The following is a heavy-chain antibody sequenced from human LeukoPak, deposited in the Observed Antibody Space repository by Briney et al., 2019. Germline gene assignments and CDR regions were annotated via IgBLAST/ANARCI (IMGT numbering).Heavy chain of an antibody. CDR1: GYSFTSYW. V-gene: IGHV5-51*01. D-gene: IGHD6-13*01. Sequence: GESLKISCKGSGYSFTSYWIGWVRQMPGKGLEWMGIIYPGDSDTRYSPSFHGQATISADKSISTAYLQWSSLKASDTAMYYCARQGIGATPSRYNWFDPWGQGTLVTVSS. CDR3: ARQGIGATPSRYNWFDP. CDR2: IYPGDSDT. J-gene: IGHJ5*02.